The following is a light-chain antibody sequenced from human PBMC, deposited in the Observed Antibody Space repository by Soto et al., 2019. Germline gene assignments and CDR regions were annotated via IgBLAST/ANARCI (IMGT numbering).Light chain of an antibody. CDR3: QQYGSSLRT. Sequence: TVLTQSPGTLSLSPGERATLSCRASQSVSSYLAWYQQKPGQAPRLLIYGASSRASGIPDRFSGSGSGTDFTLIISRLEPEDFAVYYCQQYGSSLRTFGQGIKVEIK. J-gene: IGKJ1*01. V-gene: IGKV3-20*01. CDR2: GAS. CDR1: QSVSSY.